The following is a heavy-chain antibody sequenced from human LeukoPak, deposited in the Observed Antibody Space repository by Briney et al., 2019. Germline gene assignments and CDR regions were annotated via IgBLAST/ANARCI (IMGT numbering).Heavy chain of an antibody. V-gene: IGHV4-39*07. J-gene: IGHJ4*02. Sequence: KPSETLSLTCTVSGGSISSSPYYWGWIRQPPGKGLEWIGSIYYSGSTYYNPSLKSRVTISVDTSKNQFSLKLSSVTAADTAVYYCAVEFLRGVRYFDYWGQGTLVTVSS. D-gene: IGHD2/OR15-2a*01. CDR2: IYYSGST. CDR3: AVEFLRGVRYFDY. CDR1: GGSISSSPYY.